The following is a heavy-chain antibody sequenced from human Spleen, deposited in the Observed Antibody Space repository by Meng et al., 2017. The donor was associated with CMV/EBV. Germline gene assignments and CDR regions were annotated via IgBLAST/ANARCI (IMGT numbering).Heavy chain of an antibody. D-gene: IGHD1-1*01. J-gene: IGHJ4*02. V-gene: IGHV1-18*01. Sequence: SWYTFTNYGISCVRQAPGQGLEWMGGISAYNGNTTYAQKFQGRVTMTTDTSTSTAYMELRSLRSDDTAIYFCARDRATRAYYFDYWGQGTLVTVSS. CDR1: WYTFTNYG. CDR2: ISAYNGNT. CDR3: ARDRATRAYYFDY.